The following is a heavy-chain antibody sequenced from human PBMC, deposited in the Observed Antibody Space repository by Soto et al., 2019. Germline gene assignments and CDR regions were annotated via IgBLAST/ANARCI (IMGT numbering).Heavy chain of an antibody. D-gene: IGHD5-18*01. Sequence: SETLSLTCTVSGGSLSSYYWMWIRQLPGKGLEWMGYIYYSGGTNYNPSLQSRVTMSVDTPKNQFSLKLSSVTAADTAVYYCARASPVVTDVRGQGTTVTVSS. J-gene: IGHJ6*02. CDR2: IYYSGGT. CDR1: GGSLSSYY. V-gene: IGHV4-59*08. CDR3: ARASPVVTDV.